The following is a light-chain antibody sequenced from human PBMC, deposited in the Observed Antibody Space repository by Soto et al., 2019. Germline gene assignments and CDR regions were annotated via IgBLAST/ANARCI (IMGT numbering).Light chain of an antibody. V-gene: IGKV3-20*01. CDR3: QQYGNSPRT. Sequence: EIVLTQSPGTLSLSPGERATLSCRASQIVSSNYLAWYQQTPGQAPRLLFYGASTRAPGIPDRFSGSGSGTDFTLTISRLEPEDFAVYYCQQYGNSPRTFGQGTK. CDR1: QIVSSNY. CDR2: GAS. J-gene: IGKJ1*01.